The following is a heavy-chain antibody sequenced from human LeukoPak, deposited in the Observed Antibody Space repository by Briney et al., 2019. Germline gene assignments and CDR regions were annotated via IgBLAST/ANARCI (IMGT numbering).Heavy chain of an antibody. CDR3: AKDTTGLSDY. CDR1: GGSISSGGYY. V-gene: IGHV4-30-2*01. CDR2: IYHSGST. D-gene: IGHD4-17*01. J-gene: IGHJ4*02. Sequence: SETLSLTCTVSGGSISSGGYYWSWIRQPPGKGLEWIGYIYHSGSTYYNPSLKSRVTISVDRSKNQFSLKLSSVTAADTAVYYCAKDTTGLSDYWGQGTLVTVSS.